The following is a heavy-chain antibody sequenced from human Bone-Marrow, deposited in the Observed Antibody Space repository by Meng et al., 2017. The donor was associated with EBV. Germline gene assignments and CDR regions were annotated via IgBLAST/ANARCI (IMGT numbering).Heavy chain of an antibody. V-gene: IGHV7-4-1*02. CDR3: ARASGYDSGQWLVPIR. CDR1: GYTFTTYD. CDR2: INTNTGNP. J-gene: IGHJ4*02. Sequence: QVQLVQSGAEVKKPGASVKVSCKTSGYTFTTYDIHWVRQAPGQGLEWMGWINTNTGNPTYAQGFTGRFVFSLDTSVSTAYLQISSLKAEDTAVYYCARASGYDSGQWLVPIRWGQGTLVTVSS. D-gene: IGHD5-12*01.